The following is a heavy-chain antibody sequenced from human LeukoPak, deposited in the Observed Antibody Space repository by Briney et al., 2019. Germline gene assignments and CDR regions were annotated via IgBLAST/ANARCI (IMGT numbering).Heavy chain of an antibody. CDR3: AKDAITLSHAFDI. V-gene: IGHV3-30*04. D-gene: IGHD3-10*01. Sequence: GGSLRLSCAASGFTFSNYAMHWVRQAPGKGPEWVALISYDGSNKNYADSVKGRFTISRDNSKNTLFLQMNSLRAEDTALYYCAKDAITLSHAFDIWGQGTMVTVSS. CDR1: GFTFSNYA. J-gene: IGHJ3*02. CDR2: ISYDGSNK.